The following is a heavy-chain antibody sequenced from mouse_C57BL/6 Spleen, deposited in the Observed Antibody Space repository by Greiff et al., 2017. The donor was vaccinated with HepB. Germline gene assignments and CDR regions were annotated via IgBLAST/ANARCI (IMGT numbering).Heavy chain of an antibody. Sequence: QVQLQQPGAELVMPGASVKLSCKASGYTFTSYWMHWVKQRPGQGLEWIGEIDPSDSYTNYNQKFKGKSTLTVDKSSSTAYMQISSLTSEDSAVYYCARSRWDVGYAMDYWGQGTSVTVSS. CDR3: ARSRWDVGYAMDY. CDR1: GYTFTSYW. CDR2: IDPSDSYT. V-gene: IGHV1-69*01. J-gene: IGHJ4*01. D-gene: IGHD4-1*01.